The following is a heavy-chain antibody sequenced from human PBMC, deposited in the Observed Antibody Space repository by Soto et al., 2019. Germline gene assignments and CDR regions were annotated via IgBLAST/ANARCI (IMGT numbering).Heavy chain of an antibody. D-gene: IGHD1-1*01. CDR3: ARAGVEPSTYFFDY. Sequence: QVQLVQSGADVKKPGASVKVSCQASGYTFTTYYIHWVRQAPGQGLEWMGIINPSGGSTTYAQKFQDRVTMTRDTSTSTVYMELSSLRSEDTAFYYCARAGVEPSTYFFDYWGQGSLITVSS. CDR1: GYTFTTYY. CDR2: INPSGGST. V-gene: IGHV1-46*01. J-gene: IGHJ4*02.